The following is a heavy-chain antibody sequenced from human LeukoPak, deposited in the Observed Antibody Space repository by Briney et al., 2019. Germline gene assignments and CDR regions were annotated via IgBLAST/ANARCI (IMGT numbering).Heavy chain of an antibody. CDR1: GYTFTGYY. V-gene: IGHV1-2*02. Sequence: GASVKVSCKASGYTFTGYYMHWVRQAPGQGLEWMGWIHPNSGGTNYAQKFQGRVTMTRDTSISTAYMELSRLRSDDTAVYYCARSPLTIHPRIAVAGGWFDPWGQGTLVTVSS. J-gene: IGHJ5*02. CDR3: ARSPLTIHPRIAVAGGWFDP. CDR2: IHPNSGGT. D-gene: IGHD6-19*01.